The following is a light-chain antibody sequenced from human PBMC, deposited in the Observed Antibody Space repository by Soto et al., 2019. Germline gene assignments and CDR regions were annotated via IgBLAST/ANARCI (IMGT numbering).Light chain of an antibody. CDR3: QYYSSYSPT. CDR2: DAS. CDR1: QSISSW. Sequence: DIQMTQSPSTLSASVGDRVTITCRASQSISSWLAWYQQKSGKAPKLLIHDASSLESGVPSRFSGSGSGTESTLTISSLQPDDFATYYCQYYSSYSPTFGPGTTVDIK. J-gene: IGKJ3*01. V-gene: IGKV1-5*01.